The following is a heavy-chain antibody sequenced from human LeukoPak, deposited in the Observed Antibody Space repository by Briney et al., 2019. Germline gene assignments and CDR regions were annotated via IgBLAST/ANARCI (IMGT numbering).Heavy chain of an antibody. V-gene: IGHV3-23*01. CDR1: GFTFKSYA. J-gene: IGHJ4*02. CDR2: ISGSGGGT. D-gene: IGHD2-2*01. Sequence: PGGSLRLSCAASGFTFKSYAMSWVRQAAGKGLEWVSAISGSGGGTYYADSVKGRFTISRDNSKNTLYLQMNSLRAEDTAVYYCARDPAVVPAAEFDYWGQGTLVTVSS. CDR3: ARDPAVVPAAEFDY.